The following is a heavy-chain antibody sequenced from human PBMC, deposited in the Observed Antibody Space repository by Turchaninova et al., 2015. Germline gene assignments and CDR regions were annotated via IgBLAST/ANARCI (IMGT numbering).Heavy chain of an antibody. D-gene: IGHD2-8*01. CDR1: GFTFGDYA. CDR3: TRDVSRVYDYFDY. V-gene: IGHV3-49*04. Sequence: VESWGGLLQPGRSLRLSCTASGFTFGDYAMSWVRQPPGKGLEWVGFIRSKAYGGTTEYAAAVKGRFTISRYDSKNIAYLQMNSLKAEDTAVYYCTRDVSRVYDYFDYWGQGTLVTVSS. J-gene: IGHJ4*02. CDR2: IRSKAYGGTT.